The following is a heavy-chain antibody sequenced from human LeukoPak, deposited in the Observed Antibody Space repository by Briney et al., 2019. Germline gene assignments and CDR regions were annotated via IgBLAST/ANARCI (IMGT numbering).Heavy chain of an antibody. D-gene: IGHD1-26*01. CDR2: IDPDGSEK. CDR1: GVRFGSFS. J-gene: IGHJ3*02. CDR3: ARGLLSHDAFDI. Sequence: GGSLRLSCAASGVRFGSFSMTWVRQAPGKGLEWVANIDPDGSEKDYVGSAKGRFTISRDNAKNSLYLQMNSLRAEDTAVYYCARGLLSHDAFDIWGQGTMVTVSS. V-gene: IGHV3-7*01.